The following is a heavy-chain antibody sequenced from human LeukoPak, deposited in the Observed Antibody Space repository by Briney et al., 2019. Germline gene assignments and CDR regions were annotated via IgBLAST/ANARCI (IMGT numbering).Heavy chain of an antibody. V-gene: IGHV4-39*01. D-gene: IGHD1-26*01. J-gene: IGHJ3*02. Sequence: SETLSLTCTVSGGSISSSSYYWGWIRQPPGKGLEWNGSIYYSGSTYYNPSLKSRVTISVDTSKTQFSLKLSSVTAANTAVYYCARLIVGATIRSFDIWGQGTMVTVSS. CDR2: IYYSGST. CDR3: ARLIVGATIRSFDI. CDR1: GGSISSSSYY.